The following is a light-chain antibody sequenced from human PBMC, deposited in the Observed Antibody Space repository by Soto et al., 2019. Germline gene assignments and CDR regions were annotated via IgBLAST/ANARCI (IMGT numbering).Light chain of an antibody. Sequence: QSVLTQPPSVSGAPGQGVTISCTGSSSNIGAGYDVPWYQQFPGTAPKLLIYGNNNRPSGVPDRFSGSKSGTSASLAITGLQAEDEADYCCQSYDSSLGAMGFGGGTQLTVL. CDR2: GNN. CDR3: QSYDSSLGAMG. V-gene: IGLV1-40*01. J-gene: IGLJ2*01. CDR1: SSNIGAGYD.